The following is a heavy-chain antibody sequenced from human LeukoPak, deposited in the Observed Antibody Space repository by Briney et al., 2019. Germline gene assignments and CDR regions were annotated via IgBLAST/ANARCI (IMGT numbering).Heavy chain of an antibody. CDR1: GYSFPSYW. CDR3: GRHLYGGNSAIDY. Sequence: GSSLKIPCKGFGYSFPSYWIGWVRQLPGKGLDWMGIMYPGDSDTRYSPSFQGQVTISVDKSISTAYLQWSSLKASDTAMYYCGRHLYGGNSAIDYWGQGTLVTVSS. CDR2: MYPGDSDT. V-gene: IGHV5-51*01. D-gene: IGHD4-23*01. J-gene: IGHJ4*02.